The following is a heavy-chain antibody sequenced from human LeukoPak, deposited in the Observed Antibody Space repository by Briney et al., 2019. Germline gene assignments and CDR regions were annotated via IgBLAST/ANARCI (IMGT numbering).Heavy chain of an antibody. V-gene: IGHV1-2*02. CDR3: ARSQIINYYDSSGYYSSPFLYI. D-gene: IGHD3-22*01. CDR2: INPNSGGT. CDR1: GYTFTGYC. Sequence: ASVKVSCKASGYTFTGYCMHWVRQAPGQGLEWMGWINPNSGGTNYAQKFQGGVTMTRDTSISTAYMELSRLRSDDTAVYYCARSQIINYYDSSGYYSSPFLYIWGQGTLVTVSS. J-gene: IGHJ4*02.